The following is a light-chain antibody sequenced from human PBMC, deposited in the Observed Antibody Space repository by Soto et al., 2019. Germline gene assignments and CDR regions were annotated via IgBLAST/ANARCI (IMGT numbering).Light chain of an antibody. Sequence: QSALTQPASVSGSPGQSITISCTGTSSDVGGYDYVSWYQQHPGTAPKLMIYEVSNRPSGISNRFSGSKSGNTASLTISGLQXXXXXXXYCSSYSDTSGTLILFGGGTK. V-gene: IGLV2-14*01. CDR2: EVS. J-gene: IGLJ2*01. CDR3: SSYSDTSGTLIL. CDR1: SSDVGGYDY.